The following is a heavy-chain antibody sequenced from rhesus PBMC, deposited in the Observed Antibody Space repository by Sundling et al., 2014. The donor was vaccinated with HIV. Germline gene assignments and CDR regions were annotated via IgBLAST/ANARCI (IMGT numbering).Heavy chain of an antibody. CDR1: GGSISGSYY. Sequence: QVQLQESGPGLVKPSETLSLTCAVSGGSISGSYYWSWIRQPPGKGLEWLGGLNTYSETTNYNPSLKSRVTISKDTSKNQFSLKLSSVTAADTAVYYCSRGYSGVYSLFDYWGQGVLVSVSS. V-gene: IGHV4S13*01. D-gene: IGHD3-16*01. J-gene: IGHJ4*01. CDR2: LNTYSETT. CDR3: SRGYSGVYSLFDY.